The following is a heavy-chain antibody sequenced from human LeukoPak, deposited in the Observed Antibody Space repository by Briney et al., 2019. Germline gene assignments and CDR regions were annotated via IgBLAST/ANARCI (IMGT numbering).Heavy chain of an antibody. V-gene: IGHV3-23*01. CDR1: GFTFSSYG. D-gene: IGHD5-18*01. J-gene: IGHJ3*02. Sequence: GGSLRLSCAASGFTFSSYGMSWVRQAPGKGLEWVSAISGSGGSTYYADSVKGRFTISRDNSKNTLYLQMNSLRAEDTAVYYCARSFGYGVDAFDIWGQGTMVTVSS. CDR3: ARSFGYGVDAFDI. CDR2: ISGSGGST.